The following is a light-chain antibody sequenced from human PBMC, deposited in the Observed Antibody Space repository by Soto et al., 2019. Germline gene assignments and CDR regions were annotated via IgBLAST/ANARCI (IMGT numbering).Light chain of an antibody. CDR3: HQTAANPWT. CDR2: AAS. V-gene: IGKV1-39*01. CDR1: QNIGVY. Sequence: DIQMTQSPSSLSASVGDRVTITCRACQNIGVYLNWYQKKPGRAPKLLIHAASTLQSGVPSTFSGSGSGTDFALTISSLQPEDCATYYCHQTAANPWTFAQGTKVEI. J-gene: IGKJ1*01.